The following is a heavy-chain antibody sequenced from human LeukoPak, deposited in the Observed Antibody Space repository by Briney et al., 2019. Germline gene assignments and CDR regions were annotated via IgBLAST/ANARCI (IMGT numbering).Heavy chain of an antibody. CDR2: ITPKSGDT. D-gene: IGHD3-3*02. J-gene: IGHJ4*02. V-gene: IGHV1-2*02. CDR3: ARVRLADERAWAY. Sequence: ASVKVSCKASEYTFSDFYIHWVRQAPGQGLEYVGWITPKSGDTYSPQRFQGRVTMTRDASISTAYMELSSLRSDDTAVYFCARVRLADERAWAYWGQGTLVTVPS. CDR1: EYTFSDFY.